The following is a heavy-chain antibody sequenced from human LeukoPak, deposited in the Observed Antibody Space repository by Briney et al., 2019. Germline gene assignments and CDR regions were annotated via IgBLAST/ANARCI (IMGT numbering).Heavy chain of an antibody. CDR3: ARVGYLKDIVVVVAATEVINWFDP. Sequence: ASETLSLTCTVSGGSISSSSYYWGWIRQPPGKGLEWIGSIYYSGSTYYNPSLKSRVTISVDTSKNQFSLKLSSVTAADTAVYYCARVGYLKDIVVVVAATEVINWFDPWGQGTLVTVSS. CDR1: GGSISSSSYY. V-gene: IGHV4-39*07. CDR2: IYYSGST. D-gene: IGHD2-15*01. J-gene: IGHJ5*02.